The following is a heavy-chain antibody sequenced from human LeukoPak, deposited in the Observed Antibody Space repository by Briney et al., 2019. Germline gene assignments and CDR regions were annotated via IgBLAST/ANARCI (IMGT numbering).Heavy chain of an antibody. Sequence: PSETLSLTCSVSGVSMSSTSYYWSWIRQPPGKGLEWIGEINHSGSTNYNPSLKSRVTISVDTSKNQFSLQLNSVTPEDTAVYYCAREGDKVGFDFEYWGQGTLVTVSS. J-gene: IGHJ4*02. CDR2: INHSGST. CDR1: GVSMSSTSYY. CDR3: AREGDKVGFDFEY. V-gene: IGHV4-39*07. D-gene: IGHD2-21*01.